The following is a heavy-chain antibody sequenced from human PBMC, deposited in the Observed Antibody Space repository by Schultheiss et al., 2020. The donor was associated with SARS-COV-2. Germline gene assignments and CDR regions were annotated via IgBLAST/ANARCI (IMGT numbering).Heavy chain of an antibody. CDR1: GFTFSSYS. Sequence: GGSLRLSCAASGFTFSSYSMNWVRQAPGKGLEWVSSISSSSSYIYYADSVKGRFTISRDNAKNSLYLQMNSLRAEDTAVYYCARDLNGEYSSGWTRQRYYYYYAMDVWGQGTTVTGSS. CDR2: ISSSSSYI. CDR3: ARDLNGEYSSGWTRQRYYYYYAMDV. V-gene: IGHV3-21*01. J-gene: IGHJ6*02. D-gene: IGHD6-19*01.